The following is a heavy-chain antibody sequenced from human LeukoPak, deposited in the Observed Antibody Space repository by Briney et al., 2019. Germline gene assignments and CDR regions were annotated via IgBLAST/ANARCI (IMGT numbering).Heavy chain of an antibody. V-gene: IGHV3-66*01. D-gene: IGHD1-26*01. J-gene: IGHJ4*02. CDR1: GFAVSSNH. CDR3: SRDPTYYLRYGYFDY. CDR2: ISNSGTT. Sequence: PGGSLRLSCAASGFAVSSNHMTWVRQAPGKGLEWVSVISNSGTTYYPDSVKGQFTISRDNTKNSLYLQMNSLRAEDTAVYYCSRDPTYYLRYGYFDYWGQGALVTVSS.